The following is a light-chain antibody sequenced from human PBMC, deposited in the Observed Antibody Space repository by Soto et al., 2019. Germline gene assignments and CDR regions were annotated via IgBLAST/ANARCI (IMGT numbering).Light chain of an antibody. CDR2: AAS. J-gene: IGKJ4*01. Sequence: DIQLTQSPSFLSTSIGDRVTITCRSSQGIRSSLAWYQQKPGKDPKLLIYAASTLQSVVPSRFSGSGSGTEFTLTISSLQPEDFATYYCQQVNGFPLTFGGGTKVEIK. CDR3: QQVNGFPLT. CDR1: QGIRSS. V-gene: IGKV1-9*01.